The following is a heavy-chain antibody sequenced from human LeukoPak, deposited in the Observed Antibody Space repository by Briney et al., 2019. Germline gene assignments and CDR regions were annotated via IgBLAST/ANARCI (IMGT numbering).Heavy chain of an antibody. CDR3: ARYSSGYSKASLDYFDY. V-gene: IGHV4-30-4*08. J-gene: IGHJ4*02. D-gene: IGHD3-22*01. Sequence: SETLSLTCTVSGDSISSNSYYWVWIRQPPGKGLEWIGYIYYSGSTYYNPSLKSRVTISVDTSKNQFSLKLSSVTAADTAVYYCARYSSGYSKASLDYFDYWGQGTLVTVSS. CDR2: IYYSGST. CDR1: GDSISSNSYY.